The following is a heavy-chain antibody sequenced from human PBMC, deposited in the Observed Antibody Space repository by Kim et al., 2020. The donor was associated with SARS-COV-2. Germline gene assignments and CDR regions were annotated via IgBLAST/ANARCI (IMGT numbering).Heavy chain of an antibody. J-gene: IGHJ5*02. Sequence: KGRFTLSRDNAKNSLYLQRNSLRAEDTAVYYCARELNYLTTVTHENWVDPWGQGTLVTVSS. CDR3: ARELNYLTTVTHENWVDP. D-gene: IGHD4-17*01. V-gene: IGHV3-11*05.